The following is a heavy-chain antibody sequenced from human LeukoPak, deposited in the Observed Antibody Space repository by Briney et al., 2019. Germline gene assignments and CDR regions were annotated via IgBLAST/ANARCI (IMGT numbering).Heavy chain of an antibody. CDR3: AREATKWLLLYFFDY. Sequence: GGSLRLSCAASGFTFSSYGMHWVRQAPGKGLEWVAVISYDGSNKYYADSVKGRFTISRNNAKNSLYLQMHSLRAEDTAVYYCAREATKWLLLYFFDYWGQGTLVTVSS. D-gene: IGHD3-22*01. J-gene: IGHJ4*02. V-gene: IGHV3-30*03. CDR2: ISYDGSNK. CDR1: GFTFSSYG.